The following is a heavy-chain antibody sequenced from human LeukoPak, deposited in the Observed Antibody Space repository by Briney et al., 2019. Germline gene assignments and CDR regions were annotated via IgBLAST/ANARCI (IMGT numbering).Heavy chain of an antibody. CDR2: INHGGST. Sequence: SETLSLTCAVYGGSFSGYYWSWIRQPPGKGLEWIGEINHGGSTNYNPSLKSRVTISVDSSKNQFSLRLSSVTAADTAVYYCARDIQAIPLYRNDMDVWGKGTTVTVSS. J-gene: IGHJ6*04. CDR1: GGSFSGYY. V-gene: IGHV4-34*01. CDR3: ARDIQAIPLYRNDMDV. D-gene: IGHD2-21*01.